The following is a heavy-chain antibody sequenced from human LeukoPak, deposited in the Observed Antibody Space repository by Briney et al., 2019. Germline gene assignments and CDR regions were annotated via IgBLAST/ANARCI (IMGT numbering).Heavy chain of an antibody. CDR2: MNPNSGNT. Sequence: ASVKVSCKASGYTFTSYDINWVRQASGQGLEWMGWMNPNSGNTGYAQKFQGRVTMTRNTSISTAYMELSSLRSEDTAVYYCAIGIVATILSRDYWGQGTLVTVSS. D-gene: IGHD5-12*01. V-gene: IGHV1-8*01. CDR1: GYTFTSYD. CDR3: AIGIVATILSRDY. J-gene: IGHJ4*02.